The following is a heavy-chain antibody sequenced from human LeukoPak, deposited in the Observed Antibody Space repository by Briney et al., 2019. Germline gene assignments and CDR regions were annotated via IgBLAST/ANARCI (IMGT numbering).Heavy chain of an antibody. V-gene: IGHV3-23*01. CDR1: GFTFSSYA. D-gene: IGHD5-18*01. CDR3: AKRPGYSDSYFDY. Sequence: PGVSLRLSCAASGFTFSSYAMSWVRQAPGKGLEWVSAISGSGGSTYYADSVKGRFTISRDNSKNTLYLQMNSLRAEDTAVYYCAKRPGYSDSYFDYGSQGTLVTVSS. J-gene: IGHJ4*02. CDR2: ISGSGGST.